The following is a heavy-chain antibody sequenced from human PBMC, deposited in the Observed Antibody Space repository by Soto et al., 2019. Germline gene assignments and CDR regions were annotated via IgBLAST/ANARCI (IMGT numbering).Heavy chain of an antibody. Sequence: SETLSLTCTVSGGSISSYYWSWIRQPPGKGLEWIGYIYYSGSTNYNPSLKSRVTISVDTSKNQFSLKLSSVTTADTAVYYCARETSYYDILTGYYYYGMDVWGQGTTVTVSS. V-gene: IGHV4-59*01. CDR3: ARETSYYDILTGYYYYGMDV. CDR1: GGSISSYY. J-gene: IGHJ6*02. CDR2: IYYSGST. D-gene: IGHD3-9*01.